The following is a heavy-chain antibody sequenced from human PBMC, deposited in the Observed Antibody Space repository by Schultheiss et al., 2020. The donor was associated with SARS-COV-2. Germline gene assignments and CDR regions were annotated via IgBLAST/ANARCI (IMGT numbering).Heavy chain of an antibody. V-gene: IGHV4-34*01. J-gene: IGHJ4*02. CDR2: INHSGST. CDR3: AVTYYDFWSGYLGYFDY. Sequence: GSLRLSCAVYGGSFSGYYWSWIRQPPGKGLEWIGEINHSGSTNYNPSLKSRVTISVDTSKNQFSLKLSSVTAADTAVYYCAVTYYDFWSGYLGYFDYWGQGTLVTVSS. D-gene: IGHD3-3*01. CDR1: GGSFSGYY.